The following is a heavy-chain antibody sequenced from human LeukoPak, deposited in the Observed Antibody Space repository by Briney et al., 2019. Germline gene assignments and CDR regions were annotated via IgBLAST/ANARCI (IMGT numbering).Heavy chain of an antibody. CDR3: ATKRGIAVAGSLQH. CDR1: GFTFGSYG. D-gene: IGHD6-19*01. CDR2: IRYDGSNK. V-gene: IGHV3-30*02. Sequence: GGSLRLSCAASGFTFGSYGMHWVRQAPGKGLEWVAFIRYDGSNKYYADSVKGRFTISRDNSKNTLYLQMNSLRAEDTAVYYCATKRGIAVAGSLQHWGQGTLVTVSS. J-gene: IGHJ1*01.